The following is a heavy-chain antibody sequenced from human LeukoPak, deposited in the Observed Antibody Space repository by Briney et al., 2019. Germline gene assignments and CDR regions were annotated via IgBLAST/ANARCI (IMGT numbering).Heavy chain of an antibody. CDR3: AKANWVSNADAVW. J-gene: IGHJ4*02. V-gene: IGHV3-23*01. CDR2: ISGSGANT. D-gene: IGHD1-1*01. CDR1: GFTFSTYA. Sequence: GGSLRLSCAASGFTFSTYAMSWVRQAPGKGLEWVSTISGSGANTYYADSVRGRFTISRDDSRNTVYLQLNNLRVEDTAIYYCAKANWVSNADAVWWGQGTQVTVSS.